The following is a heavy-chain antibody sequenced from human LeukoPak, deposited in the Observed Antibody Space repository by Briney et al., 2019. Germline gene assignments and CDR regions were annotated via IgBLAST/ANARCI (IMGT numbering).Heavy chain of an antibody. V-gene: IGHV4-34*01. CDR2: INHSGST. CDR3: ARDRGLGWFDP. CDR1: GGSISGYY. Sequence: SETLSLTCTVSGGSISGYYWSWIRQPPGKGLEWIGEINHSGSTNYNPSLKSRVTISVDTSKNQFSLKLSSVTAADTAVYYCARDRGLGWFDPWGQGTLVTVSS. J-gene: IGHJ5*02. D-gene: IGHD3-16*01.